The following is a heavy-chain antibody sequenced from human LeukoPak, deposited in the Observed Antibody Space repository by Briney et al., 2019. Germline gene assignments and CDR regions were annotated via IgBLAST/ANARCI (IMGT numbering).Heavy chain of an antibody. D-gene: IGHD6-19*01. V-gene: IGHV3-23*01. CDR1: VFVFSTIC. CDR3: VRYLSGWYYFDW. Sequence: GGSVKLSCAASVFVFSTICISWVRHAPGKGREWVSTIPASGGNTYYADSVRGRFTISRDNSKNTLYLQINSLTAEDTAIYYCVRYLSGWYYFDWWGQGTLVTVSS. J-gene: IGHJ4*02. CDR2: IPASGGNT.